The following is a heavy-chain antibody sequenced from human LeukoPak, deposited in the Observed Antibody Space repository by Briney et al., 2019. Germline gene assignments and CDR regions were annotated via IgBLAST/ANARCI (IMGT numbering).Heavy chain of an antibody. CDR3: ARGRFGPLITMVRGVFDY. J-gene: IGHJ4*02. CDR1: GYTFTSYA. V-gene: IGHV1-3*01. CDR2: INSGNGNT. D-gene: IGHD3-10*01. Sequence: ASVNVSCKASGYTFTSYAMHWVRQAPGQRLEWMGWINSGNGNTKYSQKFQDRVTITRDTSASTAYMELSSLRSEDTAVYYCARGRFGPLITMVRGVFDYWGQGTLVTVSS.